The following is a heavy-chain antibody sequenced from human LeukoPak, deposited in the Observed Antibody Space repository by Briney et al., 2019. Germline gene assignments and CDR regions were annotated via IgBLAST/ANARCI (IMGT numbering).Heavy chain of an antibody. J-gene: IGHJ6*03. D-gene: IGHD3-16*01. CDR2: ISDSGRST. Sequence: PGGSLRLSCAVSGITLSNYGMSWVRQAPGKGLEWVAGISDSGRSTDYADSVKGRFTISRDNPKNTLYLQMNSLRAEDTAVYYCAKDGSWGDYYFYFYMDVWGKGTTVTVSS. CDR3: AKDGSWGDYYFYFYMDV. CDR1: GITLSNYG. V-gene: IGHV3-23*01.